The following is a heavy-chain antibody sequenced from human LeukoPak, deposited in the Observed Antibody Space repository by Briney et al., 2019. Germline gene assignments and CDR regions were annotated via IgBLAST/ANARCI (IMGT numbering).Heavy chain of an antibody. D-gene: IGHD3-3*01. CDR1: GFTFSIYS. J-gene: IGHJ4*02. CDR3: AWGKVLRFLEWLLPFDY. V-gene: IGHV3-21*04. Sequence: GGSLRLSCAASGFTFSIYSMSWVRQAPGKGLEWVSSISSSSTYIYYADSVKGRFTISRDNSKSTLYLQMNSLRAEDTAVYYCAWGKVLRFLEWLLPFDYWGQGTLVTVSS. CDR2: ISSSSTYI.